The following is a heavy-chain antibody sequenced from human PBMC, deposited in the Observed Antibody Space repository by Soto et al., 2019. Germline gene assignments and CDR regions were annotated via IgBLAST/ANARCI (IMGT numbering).Heavy chain of an antibody. D-gene: IGHD1-26*01. CDR1: GGSISSSSYY. CDR3: XRAFGGWVRGGLYGMDV. CDR2: IYYSGST. V-gene: IGHV4-39*01. J-gene: IGHJ6*02. Sequence: SETLSLTCTVSGGSISSSSYYWGWIRQPPGKGLEWIGSIYYSGSTYYNPSLKSRVTISVDTSKNQFSLKLSSVTAADTAVYYCXRAFGGWVRGGLYGMDVWGQGTTVTVSS.